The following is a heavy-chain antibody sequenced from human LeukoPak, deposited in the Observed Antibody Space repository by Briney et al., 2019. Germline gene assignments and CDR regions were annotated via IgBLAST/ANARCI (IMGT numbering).Heavy chain of an antibody. CDR1: GFTFNNYA. V-gene: IGHV3-23*01. CDR3: AKSFAVAGSRPPDY. D-gene: IGHD6-13*01. CDR2: ISKSGDHT. Sequence: PGGSLRLSCAVSGFTFNNYAMSWVRQAPGKGLEWVSAISKSGDHTYYAASAKGRFTIYRDNSKNTLYLQMNSLRAEDTAVYYCAKSFAVAGSRPPDYWGQGTLVTVSS. J-gene: IGHJ4*02.